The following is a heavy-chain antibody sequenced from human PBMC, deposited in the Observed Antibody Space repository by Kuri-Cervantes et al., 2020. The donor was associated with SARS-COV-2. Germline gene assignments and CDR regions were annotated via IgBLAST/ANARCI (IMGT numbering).Heavy chain of an antibody. D-gene: IGHD6-13*01. CDR1: GFPFSSYS. V-gene: IGHV3-48*01. J-gene: IGHJ4*02. CDR3: ASKTPRSSSWTRWGTRGSGGEGDY. CDR2: SSSNSNTI. Sequence: GESLKISCAASGFPFSSYSMNWVRQAPGKGLEWVSYSSSNSNTIYYADSVKGRFTISRDNSKNTLYLQMNSLRAEDTAVYYCASKTPRSSSWTRWGTRGSGGEGDYWGQGTLVTVSS.